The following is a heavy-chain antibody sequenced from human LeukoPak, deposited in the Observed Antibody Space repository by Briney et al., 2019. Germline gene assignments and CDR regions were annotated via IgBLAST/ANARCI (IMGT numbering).Heavy chain of an antibody. Sequence: SLRLSCAASGFTFDNYAMHGVRQAPGKGLEWLSSISWNSGYIGYADSVKGRFTISRDNAKKSLDLQMNSLRAEDTAFYYCAKVRGTYSSAYFFDYWGQGTLVTVSS. CDR1: GFTFDNYA. D-gene: IGHD6-19*01. CDR3: AKVRGTYSSAYFFDY. J-gene: IGHJ4*02. V-gene: IGHV3-9*01. CDR2: ISWNSGYI.